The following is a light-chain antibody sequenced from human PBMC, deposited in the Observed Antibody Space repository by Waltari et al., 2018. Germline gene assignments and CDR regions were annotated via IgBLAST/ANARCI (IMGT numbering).Light chain of an antibody. CDR1: ALADEY. V-gene: IGLV3-25*03. J-gene: IGLJ2*01. CDR3: QSVDSTDSYPV. Sequence: SNELTQPPSVSVFPGQTARITCSADALADEYAYWYQQKPGQAPVMIIYEDNERPSGIPDRFSGSSSGTTVTLTISAVQAEDEADYFCQSVDSTDSYPVFGGGTKLTVL. CDR2: EDN.